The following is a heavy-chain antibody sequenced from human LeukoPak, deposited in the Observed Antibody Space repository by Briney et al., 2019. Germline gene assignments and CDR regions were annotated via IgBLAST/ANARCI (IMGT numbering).Heavy chain of an antibody. CDR1: GYTFTSYG. J-gene: IGHJ3*02. Sequence: ASVKVSCKASGYTFTSYGISWVRQAPGQGLEWMGWISAYNGNTNYAQKLQGRVTMTTDTSTSTAYMELRSLRSDDTAVYYCARDRNIVVVPAAPDAFDIWGQGTMVTVSS. CDR2: ISAYNGNT. D-gene: IGHD2-2*01. CDR3: ARDRNIVVVPAAPDAFDI. V-gene: IGHV1-18*01.